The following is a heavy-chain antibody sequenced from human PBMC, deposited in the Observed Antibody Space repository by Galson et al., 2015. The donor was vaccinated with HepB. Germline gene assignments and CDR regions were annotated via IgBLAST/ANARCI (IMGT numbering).Heavy chain of an antibody. CDR1: GYTFTSYG. CDR3: ARVPTPDIVVVPAAIGAFYYYYMDV. D-gene: IGHD2-2*02. J-gene: IGHJ6*03. Sequence: SVKVSCKASGYTFTSYGISWVRQAPGQGLEWMGWISAYNGNTNYAQKLQGRVTMTTDTSTSTAYMEMRSLSSDDTAVYYCARVPTPDIVVVPAAIGAFYYYYMDVWGKGTTVTVSS. V-gene: IGHV1-18*01. CDR2: ISAYNGNT.